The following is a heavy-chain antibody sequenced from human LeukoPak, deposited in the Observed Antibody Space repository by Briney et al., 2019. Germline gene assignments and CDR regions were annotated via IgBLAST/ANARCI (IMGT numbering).Heavy chain of an antibody. CDR1: GFTFDDYG. CDR3: AKERYYYDSSGYYYVHPFDY. D-gene: IGHD3-22*01. V-gene: IGHV3-20*04. Sequence: GGSLRLSCAASGFTFDDYGMSGFRQAPGKGLEWVSGINWNGGSTGYADSVKGRFTISRDNAKNSLYLQMNSLRAEDTALYYCAKERYYYDSSGYYYVHPFDYWGQGTLVTVSS. J-gene: IGHJ4*02. CDR2: INWNGGST.